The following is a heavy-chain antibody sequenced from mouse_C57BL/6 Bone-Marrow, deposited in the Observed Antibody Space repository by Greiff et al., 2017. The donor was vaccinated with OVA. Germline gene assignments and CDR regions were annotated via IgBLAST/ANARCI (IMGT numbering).Heavy chain of an antibody. Sequence: VQLQQSGPELVKPGASVKISCKASGYTFTDYYMNWVKQSHGKSLEWIGDINPNNGGTSYNQKFKGKATLTVDKSSSTAYMELRSLTSEDSAVYYCARGIYYGYDALAYWGQGTLVTVSA. J-gene: IGHJ3*01. D-gene: IGHD2-2*01. V-gene: IGHV1-26*01. CDR3: ARGIYYGYDALAY. CDR2: INPNNGGT. CDR1: GYTFTDYY.